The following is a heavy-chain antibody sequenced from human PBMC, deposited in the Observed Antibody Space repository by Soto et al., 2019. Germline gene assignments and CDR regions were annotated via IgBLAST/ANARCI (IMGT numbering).Heavy chain of an antibody. J-gene: IGHJ4*02. CDR1: GFTFSSYS. V-gene: IGHV3-21*01. Sequence: GGSLRLSCAASGFTFSSYSMNWVRQAPGKGLEWVSSISSSSSYIYYADSVKGRFTISRDNAKNSLYLQMNSLRAEDTAVYYCARRPRGSSTSPPDYWGQGTLVTVSS. CDR3: ARRPRGSSTSPPDY. CDR2: ISSSSSYI. D-gene: IGHD2-2*01.